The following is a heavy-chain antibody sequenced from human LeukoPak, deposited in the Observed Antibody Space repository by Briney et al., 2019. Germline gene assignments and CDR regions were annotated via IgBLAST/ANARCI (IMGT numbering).Heavy chain of an antibody. CDR3: ASGSGSYFN. J-gene: IGHJ4*02. Sequence: PGGSLRLSCAASGFTFSSYSMNWVRQDPGTGLEWVSYISSSSSTIYYADSVKGRFTISRDNAKNSLYLQMNSLRAEDTAVYYCASGSGSYFNWGQGTLVTVSS. CDR1: GFTFSSYS. CDR2: ISSSSSTI. V-gene: IGHV3-48*01. D-gene: IGHD3-10*01.